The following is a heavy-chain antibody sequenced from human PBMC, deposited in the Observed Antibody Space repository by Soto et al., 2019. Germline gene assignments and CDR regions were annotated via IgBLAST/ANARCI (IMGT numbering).Heavy chain of an antibody. D-gene: IGHD6-19*01. CDR1: GFTFSSYG. CDR3: VKDGSSGWPDYYGMDV. V-gene: IGHV3-30*18. CDR2: ISYDGSNK. Sequence: VQLVESGGGVVQPGRSLRLSCAASGFTFSSYGMHWVRQAPGKGLEWVAVISYDGSNKYYADSLKGRFTVSRDNSKNTLYLQMSSLRAEDTAVYYCVKDGSSGWPDYYGMDVWGQGPTVTVS. J-gene: IGHJ6*02.